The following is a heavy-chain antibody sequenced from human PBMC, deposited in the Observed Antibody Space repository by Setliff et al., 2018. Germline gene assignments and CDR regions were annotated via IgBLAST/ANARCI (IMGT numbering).Heavy chain of an antibody. V-gene: IGHV1-3*04. CDR2: IYTDNGNT. Sequence: ASVKVSCKASGYTFSANAIHWVRQAPGQRLEWMGSIYTDNGNTKYSKNFQDRVAITRDTSASTAYMELSSLTSEDTAVYFCAGGSRGFDYWGQGALVTVSS. CDR3: AGGSRGFDY. J-gene: IGHJ4*02. CDR1: GYTFSANA.